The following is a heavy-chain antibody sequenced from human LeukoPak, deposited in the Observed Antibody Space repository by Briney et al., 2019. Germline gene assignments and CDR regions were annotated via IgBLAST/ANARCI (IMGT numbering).Heavy chain of an antibody. J-gene: IGHJ4*02. D-gene: IGHD3-3*01. CDR3: ARHPYYDFWSGYYRYFDY. CDR2: IYTSGST. CDR1: GGSISSGSYY. Sequence: PSETLSLTCTVSGGSISSGSYYWSWIRQPAGKGLEWIGRIYTSGSTNYNPSLKSRVTISVDTSKNQFSLKLSSVTAADTAVYYCARHPYYDFWSGYYRYFDYWGQGTLVTVSS. V-gene: IGHV4-61*02.